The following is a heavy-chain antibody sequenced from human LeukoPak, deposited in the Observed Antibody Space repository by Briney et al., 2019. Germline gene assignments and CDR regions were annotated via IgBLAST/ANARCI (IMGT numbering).Heavy chain of an antibody. CDR3: ARGLVRLGLAAAGTMNY. CDR1: GYTFTSYY. J-gene: IGHJ4*02. D-gene: IGHD6-13*01. CDR2: INPNSGGT. Sequence: ASVKVSCKASGYTFTSYYMHWVRQAPGQGLEWMGWINPNSGGTNYAQKFQGRVTMTRDTSISTAYMELSRLRSDDTAVYYCARGLVRLGLAAAGTMNYWGQGTLVTVSS. V-gene: IGHV1-2*02.